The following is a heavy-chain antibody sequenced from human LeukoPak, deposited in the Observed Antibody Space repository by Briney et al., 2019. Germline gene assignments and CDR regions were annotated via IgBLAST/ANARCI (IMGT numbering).Heavy chain of an antibody. Sequence: GGSLRLSCAASGFTFSSYEMNWVRQAPGKGLEWVSYISSSGSTIYYADSVKGRFTISRDNAKNSLYLQMNSLRAEDTAVYYCARALGSGYYDDAAFDIWGQGTMVTVSS. CDR3: ARALGSGYYDDAAFDI. D-gene: IGHD3-22*01. CDR2: ISSSGSTI. J-gene: IGHJ3*02. V-gene: IGHV3-48*03. CDR1: GFTFSSYE.